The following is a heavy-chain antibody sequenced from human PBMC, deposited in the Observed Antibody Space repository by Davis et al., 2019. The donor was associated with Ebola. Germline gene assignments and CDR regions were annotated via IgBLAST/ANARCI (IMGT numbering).Heavy chain of an antibody. D-gene: IGHD3-10*01. CDR2: IWYDGSNK. CDR3: ARDDYNRYGSGRYYYYYYGMDV. CDR1: GFTFSSYG. V-gene: IGHV3-33*01. Sequence: GESLKISCAASGFTFSSYGMHWVRQAPGKGLEWVAVIWYDGSNKYYADSVKGRLTISRDNSKNTLYLQMNSLRDEDTAVYYCARDDYNRYGSGRYYYYYYGMDVWGKGTTVTVSS. J-gene: IGHJ6*04.